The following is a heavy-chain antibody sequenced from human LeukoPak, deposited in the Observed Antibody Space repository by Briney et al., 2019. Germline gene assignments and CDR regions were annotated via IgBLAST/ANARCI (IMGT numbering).Heavy chain of an antibody. D-gene: IGHD6-13*01. CDR2: IYYSGST. J-gene: IGHJ6*03. V-gene: IGHV4-30-4*08. CDR3: ARVSSSWRGYYYYMDV. Sequence: SETLSLTCTVSGGSISSGDYYWSWIRQPPGKGLEWIGYIYYSGSTYYNPSLKSRVTISVDTSKNQFSLKLSSVTAADTAVYYCARVSSSWRGYYYYMDVWGKGTTDTVSS. CDR1: GGSISSGDYY.